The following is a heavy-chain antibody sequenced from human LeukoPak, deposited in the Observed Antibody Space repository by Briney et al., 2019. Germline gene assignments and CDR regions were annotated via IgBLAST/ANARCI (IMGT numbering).Heavy chain of an antibody. CDR3: ARTSIAARRADFDY. V-gene: IGHV1-2*02. CDR2: INSNSGGT. D-gene: IGHD6-6*01. Sequence: ASVRVSCKTSGYTFTDYYIHWMRQAPGQGLAWMGWINSNSGGTRYAQKFQGRVTLTRDTPTRTAFMELNRLTSDDTAVYYCARTSIAARRADFDYWGQGTVVTVSS. J-gene: IGHJ4*02. CDR1: GYTFTDYY.